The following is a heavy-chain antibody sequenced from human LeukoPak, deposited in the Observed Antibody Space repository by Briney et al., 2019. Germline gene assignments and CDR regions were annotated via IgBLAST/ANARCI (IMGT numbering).Heavy chain of an antibody. V-gene: IGHV3-66*01. D-gene: IGHD1-26*01. CDR1: GFTFSSYW. CDR3: ARVSGSYFDAIDY. CDR2: IYSGGST. J-gene: IGHJ4*02. Sequence: PGGSLRLSCAASGFTFSSYWMHWVRQAPGKGLEWVSVIYSGGSTYYADSVKGRFTISRDNSKNTLYLQMKSLRVEDTAVYYCARVSGSYFDAIDYWGQGTLVTVSS.